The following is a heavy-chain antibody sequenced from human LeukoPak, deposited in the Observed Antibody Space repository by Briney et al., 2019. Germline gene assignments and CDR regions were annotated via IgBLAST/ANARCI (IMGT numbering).Heavy chain of an antibody. CDR3: ASCRMDCSGGSCSPRHYYYYYMDV. Sequence: GASVKVSCKASGYTFTSYGISWVRQAPGQGLEWMGGIIPIFGTANYAQKFQGRVTITADESTSTAYMELSSLRSEDTAVYYCASCRMDCSGGSCSPRHYYYYYMDVWGKGTTVTVSS. CDR1: GYTFTSYG. D-gene: IGHD2-15*01. J-gene: IGHJ6*03. CDR2: IIPIFGTA. V-gene: IGHV1-69*13.